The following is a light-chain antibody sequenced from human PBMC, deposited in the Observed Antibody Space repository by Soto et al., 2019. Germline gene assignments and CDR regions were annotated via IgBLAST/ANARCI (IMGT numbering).Light chain of an antibody. J-gene: IGKJ2*01. Sequence: DIQLTQSPYSLSASVGDRVTITCRASESIRSNLNWYQQKPGKAPKLLIYGASSLQSGVPSRFSGSGSGTDFTLIISSLQPEDFATYYCQQSYVTPRTFGQGTKLEIK. CDR2: GAS. CDR3: QQSYVTPRT. CDR1: ESIRSN. V-gene: IGKV1-39*01.